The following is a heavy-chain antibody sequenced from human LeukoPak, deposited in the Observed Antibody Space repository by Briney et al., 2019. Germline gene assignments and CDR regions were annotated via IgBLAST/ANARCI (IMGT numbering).Heavy chain of an antibody. J-gene: IGHJ6*02. D-gene: IGHD2-2*01. CDR1: GGTFSSYA. CDR3: ARGSVVPAATHYYYYGMDV. CDR2: IIPIFGIA. V-gene: IGHV1-69*10. Sequence: GASVKVSCKASGGTFSSYAISWVRQAPGQGLEWMGGIIPIFGIANYAQKFQGRVTITADKSTSTAYMELSSLRSEDTAVCYCARGSVVPAATHYYYYGMDVWGQGTTVTVSS.